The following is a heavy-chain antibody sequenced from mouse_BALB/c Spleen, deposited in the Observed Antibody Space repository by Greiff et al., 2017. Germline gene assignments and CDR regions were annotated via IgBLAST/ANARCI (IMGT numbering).Heavy chain of an antibody. CDR1: GFNIKDTY. Sequence: VQLKESGAELVKPGASVKLSCTASGFNIKDTYMHWVKQRPEQGLEWIGRIDPANGNTKYDPKFQGKATITADTSSNTAYLQLSSLTSEDTAVYYCARDDGSSYGSWFAYWGQGTLVTVSA. V-gene: IGHV14-3*02. J-gene: IGHJ3*01. CDR3: ARDDGSSYGSWFAY. D-gene: IGHD1-1*01. CDR2: IDPANGNT.